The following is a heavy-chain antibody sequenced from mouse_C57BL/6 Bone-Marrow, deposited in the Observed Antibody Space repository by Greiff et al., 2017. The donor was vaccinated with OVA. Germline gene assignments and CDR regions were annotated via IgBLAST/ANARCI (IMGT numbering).Heavy chain of an antibody. Sequence: VQLQQSGAELVRPGTSVKVSCKASGYAFTNYLIEWVKQRPGQGLEWFGVINPGSGGTNYNEKFKGKATLTADKSSSTAYMQLSSLTSEDSAVYFCARDSGYYAMDYWGQGTSVTVSS. CDR3: ARDSGYYAMDY. CDR1: GYAFTNYL. CDR2: INPGSGGT. V-gene: IGHV1-54*01. D-gene: IGHD3-1*01. J-gene: IGHJ4*01.